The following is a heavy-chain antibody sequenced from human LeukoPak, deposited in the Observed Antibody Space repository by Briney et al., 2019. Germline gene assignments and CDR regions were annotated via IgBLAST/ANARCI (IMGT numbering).Heavy chain of an antibody. J-gene: IGHJ4*02. CDR3: AKYLGSGTSFDD. Sequence: PGGSLRLSCAASGFTFSSFAMTWVRQAPGKGLGWVSGNSGSGGGTYYADSAQGRFPISRAHSKTTLSRHMTSRTAEDTAVYYCAKYLGSGTSFDDWGQGTLVTVSS. D-gene: IGHD3-10*01. CDR2: NSGSGGGT. CDR1: GFTFSSFA. V-gene: IGHV3-23*01.